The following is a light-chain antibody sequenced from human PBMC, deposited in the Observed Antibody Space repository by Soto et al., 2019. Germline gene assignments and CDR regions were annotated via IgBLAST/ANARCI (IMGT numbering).Light chain of an antibody. Sequence: DIQMTQSPSTLSASVEDRVTITCRASQSIGNWLAWFQQKPGKAPKLLIYDASTLESGVPSRFSGSGSGTEFTLSINSLQPDDFATYYCQQYNGYTYTFGQGTKLEIK. CDR2: DAS. CDR3: QQYNGYTYT. CDR1: QSIGNW. J-gene: IGKJ2*01. V-gene: IGKV1-5*01.